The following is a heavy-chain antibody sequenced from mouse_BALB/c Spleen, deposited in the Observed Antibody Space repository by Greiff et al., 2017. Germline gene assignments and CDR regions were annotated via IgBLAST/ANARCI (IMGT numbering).Heavy chain of an antibody. Sequence: QVQLKESGAELVRPGTSVKVSCKASGYAFTNYLIEWVKQRPGQGLEWIGVINPGSGGTNYNEKFKGKATLTADKSSSTAYMQLSSLTSDDSAVYFCARTTGEGFAYWGQGTLVTVSA. D-gene: IGHD1-1*01. J-gene: IGHJ3*01. CDR3: ARTTGEGFAY. CDR1: GYAFTNYL. CDR2: INPGSGGT. V-gene: IGHV1-54*01.